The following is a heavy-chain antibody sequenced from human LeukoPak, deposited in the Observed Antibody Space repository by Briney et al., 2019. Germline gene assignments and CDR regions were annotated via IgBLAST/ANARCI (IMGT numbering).Heavy chain of an antibody. Sequence: GGSLRLSCAASGFTFSSYGMHRVRQAPGKRLEWVAVIWYDGSNKYYADSVKGRFTISRDNSKNTLYLQMNSLRAEDTAVYYCARDGKSVAAADYWGQGTLVTVSS. CDR3: ARDGKSVAAADY. CDR1: GFTFSSYG. CDR2: IWYDGSNK. V-gene: IGHV3-33*01. D-gene: IGHD6-13*01. J-gene: IGHJ4*02.